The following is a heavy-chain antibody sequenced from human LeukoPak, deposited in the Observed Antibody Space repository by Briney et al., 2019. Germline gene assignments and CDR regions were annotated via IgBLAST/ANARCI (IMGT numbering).Heavy chain of an antibody. V-gene: IGHV4-59*01. CDR3: ARVGYYDSSGYYPLDY. CDR2: IYYSGST. Sequence: SQTLSLTCAVSGGSISSYYWSWIRQPPGKGLEWIGYIYYSGSTNYNPSLKSRVTISVDTSKNQFSLKLSSVTAADTAVYYCARVGYYDSSGYYPLDYWGQGTLVTVSS. D-gene: IGHD3-22*01. CDR1: GGSISSYY. J-gene: IGHJ4*02.